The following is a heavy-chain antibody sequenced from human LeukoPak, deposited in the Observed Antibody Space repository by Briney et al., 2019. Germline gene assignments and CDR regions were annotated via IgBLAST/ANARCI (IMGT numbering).Heavy chain of an antibody. CDR2: INSDGSSI. D-gene: IGHD5-12*01. J-gene: IGHJ4*02. Sequence: GGSLRLSCAASGFTFSSYWMHWVRQAPGKGLVWVSRINSDGSSITYADSVKGRFTISGDNAKNTLFLQMNRLRVEDTAVYYCAREGRVSGYDFDCWGQGTLVTVSS. CDR1: GFTFSSYW. V-gene: IGHV3-74*03. CDR3: AREGRVSGYDFDC.